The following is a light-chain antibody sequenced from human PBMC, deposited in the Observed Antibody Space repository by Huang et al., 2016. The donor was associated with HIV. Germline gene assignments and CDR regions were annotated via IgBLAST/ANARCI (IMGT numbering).Light chain of an antibody. CDR2: AAS. V-gene: IGKV1-9*01. CDR1: HVIGSY. J-gene: IGKJ3*01. Sequence: IQLTQSSSSLSASVGDRGPITCRARHVIGSYLAWYQQKPGKAPNLLIYAASTLESGVPSRFSGGGSGTDFTLTINNRQPEDFATYYCLQLNSYPGAFGPGTNVDV. CDR3: LQLNSYPGA.